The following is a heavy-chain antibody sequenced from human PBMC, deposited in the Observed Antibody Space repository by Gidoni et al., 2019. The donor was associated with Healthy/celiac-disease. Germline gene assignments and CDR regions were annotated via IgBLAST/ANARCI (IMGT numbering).Heavy chain of an antibody. V-gene: IGHV3-73*02. CDR1: GFTFSGSA. J-gene: IGHJ6*02. D-gene: IGHD1-7*01. Sequence: EVQLVESGGGLVQPGGSLKLYCAASGFTFSGSAMHWVRQASGKGLEWVGRIRSKANSYATAYAASVKGRFTISRDDSKNTAYLQMNSLKTEDTAVYYCTRGGLTGTTDYSMDVWGQGTTVTVSS. CDR3: TRGGLTGTTDYSMDV. CDR2: IRSKANSYAT.